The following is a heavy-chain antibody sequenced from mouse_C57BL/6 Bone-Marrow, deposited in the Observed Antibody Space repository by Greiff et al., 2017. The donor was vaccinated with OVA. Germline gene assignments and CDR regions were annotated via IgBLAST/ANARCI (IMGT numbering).Heavy chain of an antibody. V-gene: IGHV5-6*02. Sequence: EVKLMESGGDLVKPGGSLKLSCAASGFTFSSYGMSWVRQTPDKRLAWVATISSGGSYTYYPDSVQGRFTISRDNAKNTLYLQMSSLKSEDTAMYYCARRGLRVTFDYWGQGTTLTVSS. J-gene: IGHJ2*01. D-gene: IGHD2-5*01. CDR2: ISSGGSYT. CDR1: GFTFSSYG. CDR3: ARRGLRVTFDY.